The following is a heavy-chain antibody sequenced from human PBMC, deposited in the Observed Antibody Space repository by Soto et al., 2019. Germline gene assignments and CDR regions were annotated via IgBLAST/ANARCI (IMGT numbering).Heavy chain of an antibody. V-gene: IGHV3-23*01. CDR1: GFTFSNYA. CDR2: ITGSAGGT. J-gene: IGHJ4*02. Sequence: LRLSCAASGFTFSNYAMSWVRQAPGKGLEWVSTITGSAGGTYYADSMKGRFTISRDNSKSTLYLQMYSLRVEDTAVYYCARESEHWGQGTLVTVSS. CDR3: ARESEH. D-gene: IGHD1-1*01.